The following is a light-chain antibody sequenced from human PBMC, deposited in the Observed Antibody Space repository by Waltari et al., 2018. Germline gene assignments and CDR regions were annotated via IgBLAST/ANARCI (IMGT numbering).Light chain of an antibody. CDR2: MAS. Sequence: DIQMTQSPSTLSASVGDRVTISCRASQSVGTWLAWYQQKPGNAPTLLIYMASSLESGVPSRFSGSGSGTEFTLTISSLQPDDFATYSCQQYSSFSTFGQGTKVDI. CDR1: QSVGTW. J-gene: IGKJ2*01. CDR3: QQYSSFST. V-gene: IGKV1-5*03.